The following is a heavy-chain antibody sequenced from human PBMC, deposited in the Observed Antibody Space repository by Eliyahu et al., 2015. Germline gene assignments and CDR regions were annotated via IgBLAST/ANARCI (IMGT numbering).Heavy chain of an antibody. D-gene: IGHD6-19*01. CDR1: GFTVSSNY. CDR2: IYSGGST. V-gene: IGHV3-53*01. Sequence: EVQLVESGGGLIQPGGSLRLSXXXSGFTVSSNYMSWVRQAPGKGLEWVSVIYSGGSTYYADSVKGRFTISRDNSKNTLYLQMNSLRAEDTAVYYCARAGSGWYYFDYWGQGTLVTVSS. J-gene: IGHJ4*02. CDR3: ARAGSGWYYFDY.